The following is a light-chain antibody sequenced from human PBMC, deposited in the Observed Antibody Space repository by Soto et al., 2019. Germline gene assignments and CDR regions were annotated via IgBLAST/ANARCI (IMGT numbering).Light chain of an antibody. V-gene: IGKV1-5*01. Sequence: DIQMTQSPSTLPASVGDTVTITCRASQNIDRWVAWYQQKPGKAPKLLVYDASTLQSGVASRFSGSGSGTEFTLIISGLQPDDSATYYCQQYTNTNNPWMFGQGTKVDIK. J-gene: IGKJ1*01. CDR3: QQYTNTNNPWM. CDR1: QNIDRW. CDR2: DAS.